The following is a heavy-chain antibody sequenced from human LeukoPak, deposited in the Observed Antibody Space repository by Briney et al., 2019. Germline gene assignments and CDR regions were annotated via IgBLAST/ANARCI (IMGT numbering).Heavy chain of an antibody. Sequence: GGSLRLSCAASGFTFSSYGMHWVRQAPGKGLEWVAFIRYDGSNKYYADSVKGRFTISRDNSKNTLYLQMNSLRAEDTAVYYCAKDEPTIFGVVGYFDYWGQGTLVTVSS. J-gene: IGHJ4*02. D-gene: IGHD3-3*01. CDR2: IRYDGSNK. CDR1: GFTFSSYG. V-gene: IGHV3-30*02. CDR3: AKDEPTIFGVVGYFDY.